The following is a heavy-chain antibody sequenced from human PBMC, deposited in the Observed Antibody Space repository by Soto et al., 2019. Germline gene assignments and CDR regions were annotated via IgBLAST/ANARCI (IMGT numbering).Heavy chain of an antibody. CDR1: GFTFSSYG. Sequence: PGGSLRLSFAASGFTFSSYGMHWVRQAPGKGLEWVEVIWYDGSNKYYADSVKGRFTISRDNSKNTLYLQMNSLRAEDTAVYYCARGEVDGYKTLELHXWGQVTLVTVSX. CDR2: IWYDGSNK. D-gene: IGHD1-7*01. V-gene: IGHV3-33*01. CDR3: ARGEVDGYKTLELHX. J-gene: IGHJ4*02.